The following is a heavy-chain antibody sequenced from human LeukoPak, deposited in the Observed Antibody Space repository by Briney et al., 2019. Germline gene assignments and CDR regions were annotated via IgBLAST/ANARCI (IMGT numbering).Heavy chain of an antibody. Sequence: SVKVSCKASGATFSSYTISWVRLAPGQGLEWMGRIIPILGIANYAQKFQGRVTITADKSTSTAYMELSSLRSEDTAVYYCAKDPGAGIVVSGRYYGMDVWGQGTTVTVSS. J-gene: IGHJ6*02. CDR1: GATFSSYT. D-gene: IGHD6-19*01. CDR2: IIPILGIA. CDR3: AKDPGAGIVVSGRYYGMDV. V-gene: IGHV1-69*04.